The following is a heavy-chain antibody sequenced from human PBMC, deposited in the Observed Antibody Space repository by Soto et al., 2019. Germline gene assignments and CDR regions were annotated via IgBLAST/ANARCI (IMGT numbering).Heavy chain of an antibody. CDR1: GGSISSGDYY. D-gene: IGHD3-10*01. Sequence: SETLSLTCTVSGGSISSGDYYWGWIRHPPGKGLEWIGYIYYSGSTYFNPSLKSRVTISVDTSKNQFSLKLSSVTAADTAVYYCATELNYYGSGSQGAFDIWGQGTMVTVSS. CDR3: ATELNYYGSGSQGAFDI. J-gene: IGHJ3*02. V-gene: IGHV4-30-4*01. CDR2: IYYSGST.